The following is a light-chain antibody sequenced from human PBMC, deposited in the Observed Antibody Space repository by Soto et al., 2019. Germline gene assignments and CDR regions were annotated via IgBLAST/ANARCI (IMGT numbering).Light chain of an antibody. CDR3: CSYAGSYTVV. V-gene: IGLV2-11*01. Sequence: QSALTQPRSVSGSPGQSVTISCTGTSSDVGGYNYVSWYQQHPGKAPKLMIYDVSKRRSGVPDRFSGSKSVNTASLTISGHQAEDEADYYCCSYAGSYTVVFGGGTKLTVL. CDR2: DVS. CDR1: SSDVGGYNY. J-gene: IGLJ2*01.